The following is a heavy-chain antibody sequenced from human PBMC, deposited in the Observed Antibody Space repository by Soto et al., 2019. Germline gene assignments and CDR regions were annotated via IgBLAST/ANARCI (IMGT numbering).Heavy chain of an antibody. CDR3: AGGYGCSWRKFDC. D-gene: IGHD6-13*01. CDR1: GGTFSSYA. J-gene: IGHJ4*02. Sequence: SVKVSCKASGGTFSSYAISWVRQAPGQGLEWMGGIIPIFGTANYAQKFQGRVTITADESTSTAYMELSSLRSEDTAVYYCAGGYGCSWRKFDCWGQGTLFAVSS. V-gene: IGHV1-69*13. CDR2: IIPIFGTA.